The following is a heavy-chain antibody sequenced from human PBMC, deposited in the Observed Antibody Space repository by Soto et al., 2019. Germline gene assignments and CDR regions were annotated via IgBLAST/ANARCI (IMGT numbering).Heavy chain of an antibody. CDR3: ARGLSIVGATDY. D-gene: IGHD1-26*01. J-gene: IGHJ4*02. V-gene: IGHV3-13*01. CDR1: GFTFSSYD. Sequence: PGGSLRLSCAASGFTFSSYDMHWVRQATGKGLEWVSAIGTAGDTYYPGSVKGRFTISRENAKNSLYLQMNGLRAGDTAVYYCARGLSIVGATDYWGQGTLVTVSS. CDR2: IGTAGDT.